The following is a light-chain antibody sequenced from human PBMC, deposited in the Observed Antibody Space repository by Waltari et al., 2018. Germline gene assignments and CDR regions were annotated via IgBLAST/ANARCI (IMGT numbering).Light chain of an antibody. J-gene: IGKJ1*01. V-gene: IGKV1-6*01. CDR2: DAS. Sequence: VQMTQSPSSLSASVGDRVTITCRTSQNIGIDLGWYQQKPGKAPKLLIFDASNLQSGVPSRFSGRRSGTDFTLTISSLQPEDFATYYCFQHGEYPRTFGQGTKVEIK. CDR1: QNIGID. CDR3: FQHGEYPRT.